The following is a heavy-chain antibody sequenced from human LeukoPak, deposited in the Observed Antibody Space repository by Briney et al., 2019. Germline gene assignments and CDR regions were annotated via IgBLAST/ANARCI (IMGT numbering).Heavy chain of an antibody. CDR1: GYTFTSYG. J-gene: IGHJ6*02. CDR2: ISAYNGNT. CDR3: AGTRGLDYYYGMDL. V-gene: IGHV1-18*01. D-gene: IGHD3-10*01. Sequence: ASVKVSCKASGYTFTSYGISWVRQAPGQGLGWMGWISAYNGNTNYAQKLQGRVTMTTDTSTSTAYMELRSLRSDDTAVYYCAGTRGLDYYYGMDLWGQGTTVTVSS.